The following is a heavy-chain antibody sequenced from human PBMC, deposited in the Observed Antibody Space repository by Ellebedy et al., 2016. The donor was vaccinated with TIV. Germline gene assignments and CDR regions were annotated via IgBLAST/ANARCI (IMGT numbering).Heavy chain of an antibody. CDR1: GYTFTNYP. CDR3: ARGDNSGWLIKFDY. V-gene: IGHV1-18*01. CDR2: SNPYSGNT. D-gene: IGHD6-19*01. J-gene: IGHJ4*02. Sequence: AASVKVSCKASGYTFTNYPISWVRQAPGQGLEWMGWSNPYSGNTKYVQQLQGRVTMTTDTSTNTAYMELRSLRSDDTAVFYCARGDNSGWLIKFDYWGQGTLVTVSS.